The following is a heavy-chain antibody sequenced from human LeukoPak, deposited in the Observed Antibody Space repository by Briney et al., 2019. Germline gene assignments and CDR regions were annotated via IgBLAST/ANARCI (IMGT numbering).Heavy chain of an antibody. CDR2: ISRSYRTI. CDR3: AREEFLDYYYYYMDV. J-gene: IGHJ6*03. D-gene: IGHD3-3*01. V-gene: IGHV3-48*03. Sequence: PGGSLRLSCAASGFSFSSYEMHWLRQAPGKGLAGVAYISRSYRTIYYEDAVKGRFTISSDNAKKSLYLQMNSLRPHDTAGYYCAREEFLDYYYYYMDVWGKGTTVTVSS. CDR1: GFSFSSYE.